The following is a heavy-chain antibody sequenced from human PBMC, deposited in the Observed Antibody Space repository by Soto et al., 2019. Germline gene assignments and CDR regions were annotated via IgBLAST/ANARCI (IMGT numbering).Heavy chain of an antibody. CDR2: VSGYNDKT. D-gene: IGHD2-21*01. J-gene: IGHJ4*02. V-gene: IGHV1-18*04. CDR3: ARDFYPVAYFFDY. CDR1: GYSFTNHG. Sequence: QVQLVQSGAEVRKPGASVKVSCKASGYSFTNHGISWVRQAPGQGLEWMGWVSGYNDKTKSAQNFQGRITMTTDTSTSTAYLESRGLRSDDTAIYYCARDFYPVAYFFDYWGQGTLVTVSS.